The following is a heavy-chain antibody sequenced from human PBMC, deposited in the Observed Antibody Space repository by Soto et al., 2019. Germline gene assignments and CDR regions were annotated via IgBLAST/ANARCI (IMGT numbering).Heavy chain of an antibody. CDR1: GFTFSSYR. V-gene: IGHV3-48*02. CDR3: ARVPYSSGWTDY. J-gene: IGHJ4*02. CDR2: ISSSSGSI. D-gene: IGHD6-19*01. Sequence: PGGSLRLSCAASGFTFSSYRMNWVRQAPGKGLEWISSISSSSGSIYYSDSVKGRFTISRDNAKNSLYLQMNSLRDEDTAVYYCARVPYSSGWTDYWGQGTLVTVSP.